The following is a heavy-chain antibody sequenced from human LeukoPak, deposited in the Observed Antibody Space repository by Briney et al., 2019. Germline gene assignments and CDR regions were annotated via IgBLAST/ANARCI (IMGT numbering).Heavy chain of an antibody. D-gene: IGHD5-12*01. V-gene: IGHV3-21*01. CDR2: ISSSSSYI. J-gene: IGHJ4*02. CDR1: GFTFSSYS. Sequence: PGGSLRLSCAASGFTFSSYSMNWVRQAPGKGLEWVSSISSSSSYIYYADSVKGRFTISGDNAKNSLYLQMNSLRAEDTAVYYCARDAIVATMVPNFDYWGQGTLVTVSS. CDR3: ARDAIVATMVPNFDY.